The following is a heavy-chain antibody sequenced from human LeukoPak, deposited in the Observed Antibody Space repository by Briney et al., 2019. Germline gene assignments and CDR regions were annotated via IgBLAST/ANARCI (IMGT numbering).Heavy chain of an antibody. Sequence: SETLSLTCTVSGGSISSYYWSWIRQPPGKGLEWIGSIYYSGSTYYDPSLKSRVTISVDTSKNQFSLKLSSVTAADTAVYYCARLHFGGNYGYYYYYMDVWGKGTTVTISS. D-gene: IGHD4-23*01. CDR3: ARLHFGGNYGYYYYYMDV. CDR2: IYYSGST. V-gene: IGHV4-59*05. CDR1: GGSISSYY. J-gene: IGHJ6*03.